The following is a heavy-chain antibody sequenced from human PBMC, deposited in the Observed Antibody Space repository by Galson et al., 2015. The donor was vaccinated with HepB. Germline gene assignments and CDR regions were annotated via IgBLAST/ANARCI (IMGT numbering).Heavy chain of an antibody. CDR2: TYHSGST. CDR3: ARGKAIFGVVPDY. D-gene: IGHD3-3*01. Sequence: TLSLTCAVSVASISRGSYSWSCIRQPPGKGLEWIGYTYHSGSTYYHPSPKNRVTSSVDRSKNRFTLKRRSVIDAATAVDYCARGKAIFGVVPDYWGQGTLVTVSS. V-gene: IGHV4-30-2*01. J-gene: IGHJ4*02. CDR1: VASISRGSYS.